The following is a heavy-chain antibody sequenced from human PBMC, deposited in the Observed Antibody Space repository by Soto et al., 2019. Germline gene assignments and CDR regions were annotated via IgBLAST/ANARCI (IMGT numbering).Heavy chain of an antibody. CDR1: AFHFSSFA. CDR2: ILYDGSNK. D-gene: IGHD3-22*01. V-gene: IGHV3-30-3*01. CDR3: ARDYYSDDSGRFDY. J-gene: IGHJ4*02. Sequence: PGGSLSLSSAVSAFHFSSFAMHWVRQAPDKGLEWVAKILYDGSNKYYADSVKGRFIISRDNSKNTLYLQMNSLRAEDTAVYYCARDYYSDDSGRFDYWGQGTLVTVSS.